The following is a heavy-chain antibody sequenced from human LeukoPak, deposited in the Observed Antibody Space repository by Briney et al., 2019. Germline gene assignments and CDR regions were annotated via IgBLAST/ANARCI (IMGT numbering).Heavy chain of an antibody. CDR3: AREVVVAAPGFYYYYYMDV. Sequence: SETLSLTCTVSGGSISSGSYYWSWIRQPAGKGLEWIGRIYTSGSTNYNPSLKSRVTISVDTSKNQFSLKLSSVTAADTAVYYCAREVVVAAPGFYYYYYMDVWGKGTTVTISS. J-gene: IGHJ6*03. CDR1: GGSISSGSYY. D-gene: IGHD2-15*01. CDR2: IYTSGST. V-gene: IGHV4-61*02.